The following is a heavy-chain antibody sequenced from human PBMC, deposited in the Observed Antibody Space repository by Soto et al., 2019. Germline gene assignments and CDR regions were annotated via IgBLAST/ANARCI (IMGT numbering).Heavy chain of an antibody. J-gene: IGHJ6*02. CDR2: LSGSGSTT. CDR3: AGGKSPRYSGLDV. D-gene: IGHD3-16*02. Sequence: EVQLLESGGGLVQPGGSLRLTCSGSGFVFSEIAIVWVRQAPGKGLQWVSALSGSGSTTFYADSVKGRFTISTDVSKNTLYLQMNSLRVEDTALYYCAGGKSPRYSGLDVWGQGTTVTVSS. CDR1: GFVFSEIA. V-gene: IGHV3-23*01.